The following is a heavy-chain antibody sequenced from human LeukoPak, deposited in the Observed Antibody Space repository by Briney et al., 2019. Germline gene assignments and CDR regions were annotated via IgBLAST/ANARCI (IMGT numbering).Heavy chain of an antibody. CDR1: GVSFSGYY. J-gene: IGHJ4*02. V-gene: IGHV4-34*01. D-gene: IGHD6-6*01. CDR3: AKTPTALVRGGYYFDN. Sequence: SETLSLTCAVYGVSFSGYYWSWIRQPPGKGPEWIGEINHSGNTDYNPSLKSRVTISVDTSKNQFSLKLSSVTAADTAVYYCAKTPTALVRGGYYFDNWAQGTPVTVSS. CDR2: INHSGNT.